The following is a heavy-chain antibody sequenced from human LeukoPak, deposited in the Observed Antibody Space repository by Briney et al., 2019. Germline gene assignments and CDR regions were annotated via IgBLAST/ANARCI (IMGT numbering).Heavy chain of an antibody. CDR2: IIPILGIA. CDR3: ARRSGSSLYDY. J-gene: IGHJ4*02. V-gene: IGHV1-69*04. CDR1: GYTFTSYG. Sequence: GASVKVSCKASGYTFTSYGISWVRQAPGQGLEWMGRIIPILGIANYAQKFQGRVTITADKSTSTAYMELSSLRSDDTAVYYCARRSGSSLYDYWGQGTLVTVSS. D-gene: IGHD6-6*01.